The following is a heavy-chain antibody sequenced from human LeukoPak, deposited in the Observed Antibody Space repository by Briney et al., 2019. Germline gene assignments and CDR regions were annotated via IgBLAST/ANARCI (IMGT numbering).Heavy chain of an antibody. V-gene: IGHV1-24*01. J-gene: IGHJ4*02. CDR2: FDPEYGKT. Sequence: ASVKVSCKVSGYTRSELSMHWVRQAPGKGLEWMGGFDPEYGKTIYAQKFQGRVTMTEDTSTDTVYMDLSSLRSEDTAVYYCTTEGRYGSGTYYMTFWGQGSLLTVSS. CDR1: GYTRSELS. CDR3: TTEGRYGSGTYYMTF. D-gene: IGHD3-10*01.